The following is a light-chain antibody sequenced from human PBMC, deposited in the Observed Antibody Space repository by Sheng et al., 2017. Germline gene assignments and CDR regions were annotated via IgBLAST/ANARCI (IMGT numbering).Light chain of an antibody. CDR2: VLP. CDR3: HQYGTSPRTPRT. V-gene: IGKV3-20*01. CDR1: QSVTSNL. Sequence: EIVLTQSPGTLSLSPGERATLSCRASQSVTSNLLAWYQHRPGQAPSSSSMVLPPGPLASQTFTLTISRLEPEDFAVYYCHQYGTSPRTPRTLGQGTKVEIK. J-gene: IGKJ1*01.